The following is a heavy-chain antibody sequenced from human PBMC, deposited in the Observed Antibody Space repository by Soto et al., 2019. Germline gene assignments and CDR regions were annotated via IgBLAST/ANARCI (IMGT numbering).Heavy chain of an antibody. CDR1: GYTFTSYY. CDR2: INPSGGST. D-gene: IGHD2-15*01. CDR3: AIVEMATQSTHYYGMDV. J-gene: IGHJ6*02. Sequence: EASVKVSCKASGYTFTSYYMHWVRQAPGQGLEWMGIINPSGGSTSYAQKFQGRVTMTRDTSTSTVYMELCSLRAEDTAVYYWAIVEMATQSTHYYGMDVWGQGTTVTVSS. V-gene: IGHV1-46*01.